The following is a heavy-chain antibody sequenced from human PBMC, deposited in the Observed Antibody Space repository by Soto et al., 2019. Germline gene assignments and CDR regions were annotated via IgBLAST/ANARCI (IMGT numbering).Heavy chain of an antibody. V-gene: IGHV4-39*07. Sequence: PSETLSLTCTVSGGSISSSTYYWGWMRQPPGKGLEWIASFFYGGKNYYNPSLKSRVTISVDTSKNQFSLKASDTAMYYCARPHSSGLGYWGQGTLVTVSS. J-gene: IGHJ4*02. CDR1: GGSISSSTYY. D-gene: IGHD6-19*01. CDR2: FFYGGKN. CDR3: ARPHSSGLGY.